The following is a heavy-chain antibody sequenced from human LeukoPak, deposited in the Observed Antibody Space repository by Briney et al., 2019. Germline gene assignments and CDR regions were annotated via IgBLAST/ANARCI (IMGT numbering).Heavy chain of an antibody. Sequence: ASVTVSRKVSGYTFTDYYMHWVQQAPGQGLEWMGLVDPEDGETIYAEKFQGRVTITADTSTDTAYMELSSLRSEDTAVYYCASHYYDSSGYYLPIDYWGQGTLVTVSS. J-gene: IGHJ4*02. CDR3: ASHYYDSSGYYLPIDY. CDR2: VDPEDGET. V-gene: IGHV1-69-2*01. D-gene: IGHD3-22*01. CDR1: GYTFTDYY.